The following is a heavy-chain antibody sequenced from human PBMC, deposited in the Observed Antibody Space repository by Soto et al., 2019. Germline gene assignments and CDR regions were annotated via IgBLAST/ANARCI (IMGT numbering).Heavy chain of an antibody. V-gene: IGHV6-1*01. CDR2: TYYRSKWYN. CDR1: GDSVSSNSAA. CDR3: ARATSDFWSGYYSDYYYYMDV. J-gene: IGHJ6*03. Sequence: SQTLSLTCAISGDSVSSNSAAWNWIRQSPSRGLEWLGRTYYRSKWYNDYAVSVKSRITINPDTSKNQFSLQLNSVTPKDTAVYYCARATSDFWSGYYSDYYYYMDVWGKGTTVTVSS. D-gene: IGHD3-3*01.